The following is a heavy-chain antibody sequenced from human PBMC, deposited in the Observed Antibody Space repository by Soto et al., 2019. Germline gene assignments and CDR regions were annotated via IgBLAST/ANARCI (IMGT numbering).Heavy chain of an antibody. Sequence: EVQLLESGGGLVQPGGSLRLACVASEFTFSTYAMSWVRQAPGKGLEWVSAISGSDGITYYADSVKGRFTISRDTSKNTLYLQMNSLRAEDTAVYFCAKSYSSNWYDYFDYWGQGTLVTVSS. CDR3: AKSYSSNWYDYFDY. V-gene: IGHV3-23*01. CDR1: EFTFSTYA. D-gene: IGHD6-13*01. J-gene: IGHJ4*02. CDR2: ISGSDGIT.